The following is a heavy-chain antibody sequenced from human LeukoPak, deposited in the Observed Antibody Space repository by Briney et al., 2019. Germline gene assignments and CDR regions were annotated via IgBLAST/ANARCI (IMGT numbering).Heavy chain of an antibody. CDR2: ISSSSSYI. Sequence: GGSLRLSCAASGFTFSSYSMNWVRQAPGKGLEWVSSISSSSSYIYYADSVKGRFTISRDNAKNSLYLQMNSLRAEDTALYYCAKGTTVTTGAFDIWGQGTMVTVSS. CDR3: AKGTTVTTGAFDI. CDR1: GFTFSSYS. J-gene: IGHJ3*02. D-gene: IGHD4-17*01. V-gene: IGHV3-21*04.